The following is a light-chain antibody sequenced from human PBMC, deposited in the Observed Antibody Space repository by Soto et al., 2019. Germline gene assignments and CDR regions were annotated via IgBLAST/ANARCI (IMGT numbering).Light chain of an antibody. CDR2: GAS. Sequence: EIVLTQSPGTLSLSPGARATLSCRASQSVSNNYLAWYQQQPGQAPRLLIYGASSRATGIPDRFSGSGYGTDFTLTISRLETEDFAVYYCQQSLAFGQGTKV. CDR3: QQSLA. V-gene: IGKV3-20*01. CDR1: QSVSNNY. J-gene: IGKJ1*01.